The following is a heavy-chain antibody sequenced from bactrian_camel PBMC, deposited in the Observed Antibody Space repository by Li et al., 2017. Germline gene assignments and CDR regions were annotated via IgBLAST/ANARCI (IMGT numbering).Heavy chain of an antibody. CDR2: ITRDGKT. D-gene: IGHD6*01. CDR1: GYRYNT. Sequence: HVQLVESGGGSVQAGGSLRLSCAVSGYRYNTAAWFRQAPGKEREGVAGITRDGKTTYGDHVKGRFTISENNAKVYLQMNSLKPEDTAVYYCAAGLLFRYGGSCGRPQGDFGYWGQGTQVTVS. V-gene: IGHV3S53*01. CDR3: AAGLLFRYGGSCGRPQGDFGY. J-gene: IGHJ6*01.